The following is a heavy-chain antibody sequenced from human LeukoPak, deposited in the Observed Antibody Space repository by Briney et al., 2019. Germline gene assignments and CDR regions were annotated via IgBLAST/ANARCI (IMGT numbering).Heavy chain of an antibody. CDR2: IYYSGST. V-gene: IGHV4-59*01. Sequence: TSETLSLTCTVSGGSISSYYWSWIRQPPGKGLEWIGYIYYSGSTNYTPSLKSRVTISVDTSKNQFSLKLSSVNAADTAVYYCARDTGGSYSDAFDIWGQGTMVTVSS. J-gene: IGHJ3*02. CDR1: GGSISSYY. D-gene: IGHD1-26*01. CDR3: ARDTGGSYSDAFDI.